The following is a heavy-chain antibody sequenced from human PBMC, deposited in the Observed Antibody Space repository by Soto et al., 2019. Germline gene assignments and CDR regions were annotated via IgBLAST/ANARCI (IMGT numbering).Heavy chain of an antibody. CDR1: GGTFSSYT. Sequence: QVQLVQSGAEVKKPGSSVKVSCKASGGTFSSYTISWVRQAPGQGLEWMGRIIAILGIANYAQKFQGRVTITANKSTSRAYMELSSLGAEDTAVYYCASRGSKLGYCSCGSCLDAFDIWGQGTMVTVSS. V-gene: IGHV1-69*02. CDR3: ASRGSKLGYCSCGSCLDAFDI. D-gene: IGHD2-15*01. CDR2: IIAILGIA. J-gene: IGHJ3*02.